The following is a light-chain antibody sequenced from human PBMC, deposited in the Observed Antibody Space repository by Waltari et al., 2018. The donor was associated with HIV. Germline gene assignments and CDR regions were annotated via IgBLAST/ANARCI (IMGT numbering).Light chain of an antibody. J-gene: IGLJ1*01. CDR1: NIGSKV. CDR2: DDS. V-gene: IGLV3-21*04. CDR3: QVWDNSSDHPGV. Sequence: YVLTHPPSVSVAPGETARISCGADNIGSKVVHWYQQKPGQAPVLVIYDDSDRASGIPDRFSGSNSDNTATLTISRVEDGDEADYYCQVWDNSSDHPGVFGTGTEVTVL.